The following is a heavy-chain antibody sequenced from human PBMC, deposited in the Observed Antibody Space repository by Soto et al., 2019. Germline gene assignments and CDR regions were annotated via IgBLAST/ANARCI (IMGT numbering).Heavy chain of an antibody. J-gene: IGHJ4*02. V-gene: IGHV1-18*01. CDR3: ARDIYGSGTGAPY. CDR2: ISPYNGNT. D-gene: IGHD3-10*01. CDR1: GYTFTSYG. Sequence: QVQLVQSGAEVKKPGASVKVSCKASGYTFTSYGISWVRQAPGQGLEWMGWISPYNGNTNYGQNLQGRVTMTTDTSTSKAYKEVRSLVSDDTGVYYCARDIYGSGTGAPYWGQGTLVTVSS.